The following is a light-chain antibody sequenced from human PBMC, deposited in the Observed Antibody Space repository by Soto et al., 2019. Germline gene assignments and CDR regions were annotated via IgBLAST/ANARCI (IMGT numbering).Light chain of an antibody. J-gene: IGKJ4*01. V-gene: IGKV1-39*01. CDR1: QSISSY. CDR2: AAS. CDR3: QQSYSNPPHT. Sequence: DIQMTQSPSSLSASVGDRVTITCRASQSISSYLNWYQQKPGKAPKLLIYAASSLQSGVPTRFSGSGSGTDFTLTISSLQPEDFVTYYCQQSYSNPPHTFGGGTKVEIK.